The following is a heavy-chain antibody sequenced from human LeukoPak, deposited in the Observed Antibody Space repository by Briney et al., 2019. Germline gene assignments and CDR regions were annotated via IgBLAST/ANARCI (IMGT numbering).Heavy chain of an antibody. Sequence: SVKVSCKASGYTFTSYGISWVRQAPGQGLEWMGGIIPIFGTANYAQKFQGRVTIITDESTSTAYMELSSLRSEDTAVYYCARDFSRYCSGGSCYSDMGYWGQGTLVAVSS. CDR3: ARDFSRYCSGGSCYSDMGY. J-gene: IGHJ4*02. D-gene: IGHD2-15*01. V-gene: IGHV1-69*05. CDR1: GYTFTSYG. CDR2: IIPIFGTA.